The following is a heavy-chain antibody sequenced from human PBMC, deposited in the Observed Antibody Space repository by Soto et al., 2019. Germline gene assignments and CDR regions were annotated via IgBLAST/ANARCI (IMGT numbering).Heavy chain of an antibody. J-gene: IGHJ4*02. CDR2: ISYDGSNK. CDR1: GFTFSSYA. D-gene: IGHD6-6*01. CDR3: ARDFGEFGSSSSFDY. V-gene: IGHV3-30-3*01. Sequence: VGSLRLSCAASGFTFSSYAMHWVRQAPGKGLEWVAVISYDGSNKYYADSVKGRFTISRDNSKNTLYLQMNSLRAEDTAVYYCARDFGEFGSSSSFDYWGQGTLVTVSS.